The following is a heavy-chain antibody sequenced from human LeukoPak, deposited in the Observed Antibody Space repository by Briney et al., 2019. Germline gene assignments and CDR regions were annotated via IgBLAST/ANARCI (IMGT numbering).Heavy chain of an antibody. CDR1: GGSISSSSYS. V-gene: IGHV4-39*07. D-gene: IGHD3-10*01. J-gene: IGHJ4*02. Sequence: SETLSLTCTVSGGSISSSSYSWGWIRQPPGKGLEWIGSIYYSGSTYYNPSLKSRVTISVDTSKNQFSLKLSSVTAADTAVYYCARGGWFGDPPPAYWGQGTLVTVSS. CDR2: IYYSGST. CDR3: ARGGWFGDPPPAY.